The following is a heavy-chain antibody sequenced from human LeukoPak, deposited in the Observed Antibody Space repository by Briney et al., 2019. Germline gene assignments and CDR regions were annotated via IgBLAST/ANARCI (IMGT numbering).Heavy chain of an antibody. CDR3: AKDARRLARILGRETRYYYYYYMDV. D-gene: IGHD5-12*01. J-gene: IGHJ6*03. CDR2: ISGSGDGT. Sequence: QTGGSLRLSCAASGFTFSSYAMNWVRQAPGKGLEWVSGISGSGDGTYYADSVKGRFTISRDNSKNTLYLQMNSLRAEDTAVYYCAKDARRLARILGRETRYYYYYYMDVWGKGTTVTVSS. V-gene: IGHV3-23*01. CDR1: GFTFSSYA.